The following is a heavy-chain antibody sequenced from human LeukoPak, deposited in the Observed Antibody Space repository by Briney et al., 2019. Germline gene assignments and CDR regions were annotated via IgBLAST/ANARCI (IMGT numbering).Heavy chain of an antibody. Sequence: PGASLRLSCAASGFIFKDYYMTWIRQAPGKGLEWLSYISSGGHAIYYADSVKGRFTISRDNAKNSLYLEMNSLRVEDTAIYYCAREGGTVGSSTLFDPWGPGTLVTVSS. D-gene: IGHD1-26*01. CDR2: ISSGGHAI. CDR3: AREGGTVGSSTLFDP. J-gene: IGHJ5*02. V-gene: IGHV3-11*01. CDR1: GFIFKDYY.